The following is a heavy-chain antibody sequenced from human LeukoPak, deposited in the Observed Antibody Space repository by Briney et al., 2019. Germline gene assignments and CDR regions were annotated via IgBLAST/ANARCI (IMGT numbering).Heavy chain of an antibody. CDR2: IYYSGST. Sequence: TSETLSLTCTVSGGSISSYYWSWIRQPPGKGLEWIGYIYYSGSTNYNPSLKSRVTISVDTSKNQFSLKLSSVTAADTAVYYCAGDGYNYYFDYWGQGTLVTVSP. CDR3: AGDGYNYYFDY. V-gene: IGHV4-59*01. CDR1: GGSISSYY. D-gene: IGHD5-24*01. J-gene: IGHJ4*02.